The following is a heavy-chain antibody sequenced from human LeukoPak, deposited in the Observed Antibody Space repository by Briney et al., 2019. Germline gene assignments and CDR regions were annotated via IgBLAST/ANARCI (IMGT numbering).Heavy chain of an antibody. CDR1: GGPISSYY. CDR2: IYYSGST. V-gene: IGHV4-59*01. CDR3: ARGDGISKDY. Sequence: PSETLSLTCTVSGGPISSYYWSWIRQPPGKGLEWIGYIYYSGSTNYNPSLKSRVTISVDTSKNQFSLKLSSVTAADTAVYYCARGDGISKDYWGQGTLVTVSS. J-gene: IGHJ4*02. D-gene: IGHD2/OR15-2a*01.